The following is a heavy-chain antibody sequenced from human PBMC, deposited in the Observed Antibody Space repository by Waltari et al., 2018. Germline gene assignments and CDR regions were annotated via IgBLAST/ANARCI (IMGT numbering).Heavy chain of an antibody. Sequence: QVHLVQSGAEVKKPGASVKVSCKASGYTFTSDAIHWVRQAPGQRLEWMGWNNAGNGNTKYSQKFQDRVTITRDTSASTAYMELSSLRSEDTAVYYCARDPLGSSTSYYMDVWGRGTTVTVSS. CDR2: NNAGNGNT. J-gene: IGHJ6*03. CDR3: ARDPLGSSTSYYMDV. D-gene: IGHD7-27*01. CDR1: GYTFTSDA. V-gene: IGHV1-3*01.